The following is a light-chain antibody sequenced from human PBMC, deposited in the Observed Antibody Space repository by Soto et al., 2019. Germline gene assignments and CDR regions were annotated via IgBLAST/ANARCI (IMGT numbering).Light chain of an antibody. V-gene: IGLV2-14*01. Sequence: QSALTQPASVSGSPGQSITISCTGTSSDVGNYKYVSWYQQHPGKAPKLMIYEVSNRPSGVSNRFSGYRSGNTASLTISGLQAEDETDYYCFSYTSSGTYVFGPGTTLTVL. J-gene: IGLJ1*01. CDR3: FSYTSSGTYV. CDR1: SSDVGNYKY. CDR2: EVS.